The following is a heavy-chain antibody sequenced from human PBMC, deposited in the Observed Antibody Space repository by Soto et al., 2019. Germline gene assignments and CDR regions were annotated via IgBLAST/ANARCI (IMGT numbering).Heavy chain of an antibody. Sequence: EVQLVESGGDLVQPGGSLRLSCAASGFTFSSYWMSWVRQAPGKGLEWVANIKEDGSETYYVDSVKGRFTISRDNARYSLHLQMNSLRAADSAVYYCARFTRRVAGDYWGQGTLVTVSS. D-gene: IGHD6-19*01. CDR3: ARFTRRVAGDY. V-gene: IGHV3-7*05. CDR1: GFTFSSYW. CDR2: IKEDGSET. J-gene: IGHJ4*02.